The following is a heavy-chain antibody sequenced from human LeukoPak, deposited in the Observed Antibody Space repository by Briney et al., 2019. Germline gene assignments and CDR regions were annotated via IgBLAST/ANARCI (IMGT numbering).Heavy chain of an antibody. Sequence: PGGSLRLSCAASGFTFSSYEMSWVRQAPGKGLKWVSYISGSGSTIYYAGSVQGRFTISRDNAKNSLYLQMNSLRAEDTAVYYCARAGTPSGSFNYYYYYMDVWGKGTTVTVSS. CDR1: GFTFSSYE. CDR2: ISGSGSTI. CDR3: ARAGTPSGSFNYYYYYMDV. J-gene: IGHJ6*03. D-gene: IGHD3-10*01. V-gene: IGHV3-48*03.